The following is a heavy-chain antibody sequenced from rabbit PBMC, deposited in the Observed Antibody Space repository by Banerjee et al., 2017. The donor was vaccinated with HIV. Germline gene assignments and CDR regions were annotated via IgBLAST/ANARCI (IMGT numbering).Heavy chain of an antibody. V-gene: IGHV1S40*01. D-gene: IGHD7-1*01. CDR3: ARGDGAYAGYDGL. Sequence: QSLEESGGDLVKPGASLTLTCTASGFSFSSSHYMCWVRQAPGKGLEWIACIDGGSSGSTYYSSWAKGRFTISKTSSTTVTLQMTSLTAADTATYFCARGDGAYAGYDGLWGQGTLVTVS. CDR1: GFSFSSSHY. CDR2: IDGGSSGST. J-gene: IGHJ4*01.